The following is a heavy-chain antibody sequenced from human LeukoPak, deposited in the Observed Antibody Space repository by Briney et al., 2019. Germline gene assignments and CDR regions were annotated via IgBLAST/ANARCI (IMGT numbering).Heavy chain of an antibody. Sequence: ASVKVSCKASGYTFTSYYMHWVRQAPGQGLEWMGIINPSGGSTSYAQKFQGRVTMTRDTSTSTVYMELSSLRSEDTAVYYCARDFYYDSSGYYSPDAFDIWGQGTMVTISS. CDR2: INPSGGST. CDR3: ARDFYYDSSGYYSPDAFDI. CDR1: GYTFTSYY. J-gene: IGHJ3*02. D-gene: IGHD3-22*01. V-gene: IGHV1-46*01.